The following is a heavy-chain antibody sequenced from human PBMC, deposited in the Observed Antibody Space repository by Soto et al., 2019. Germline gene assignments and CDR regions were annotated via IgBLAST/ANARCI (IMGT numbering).Heavy chain of an antibody. Sequence: GGSLRLSCAASGFTFSSYAMSWVRQAPGKGLEWVSAISGSGGSTYYADSVKGRFTISRDNSKNTLYLQMNSLRAEDTAGYYCAKVSIWGGITGTTSAFDYWGQGTLVTVSS. CDR3: AKVSIWGGITGTTSAFDY. J-gene: IGHJ4*02. CDR1: GFTFSSYA. D-gene: IGHD1-7*01. V-gene: IGHV3-23*01. CDR2: ISGSGGST.